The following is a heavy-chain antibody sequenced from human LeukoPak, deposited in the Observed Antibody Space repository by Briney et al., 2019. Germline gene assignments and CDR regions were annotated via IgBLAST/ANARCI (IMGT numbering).Heavy chain of an antibody. CDR3: VSRQAFDL. CDR2: MYPNGRT. CDR1: GFAVTSNY. J-gene: IGHJ3*01. V-gene: IGHV3-53*01. Sequence: PGGSLRLSCAASGFAVTSNYFNWVRQAPGKGPEWVSIMYPNGRTYYRDSVKCRFTISRDNSKNTLYLQMNSLRAEDTGVYYCVSRQAFDLWGQGTMVTVSS.